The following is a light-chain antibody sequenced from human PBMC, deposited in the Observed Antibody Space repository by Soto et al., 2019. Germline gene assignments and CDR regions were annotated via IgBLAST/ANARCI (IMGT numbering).Light chain of an antibody. V-gene: IGKV3-15*01. J-gene: IGKJ1*01. CDR2: GAS. Sequence: EIVMTQSPATLSVSPGERATLSCRASQSVSSNLAWYQQKPGQAPRLLIYGASTMATGIPARFSGSWPGTEFTLTISSLQSEDFSVYYCQQYNNCPPWTFGQGTKVEIK. CDR3: QQYNNCPPWT. CDR1: QSVSSN.